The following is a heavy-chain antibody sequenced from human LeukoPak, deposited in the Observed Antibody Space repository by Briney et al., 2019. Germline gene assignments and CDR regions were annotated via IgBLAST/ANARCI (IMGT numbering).Heavy chain of an antibody. CDR3: ARDHRYCSGGSCYAGLHWFDP. V-gene: IGHV4-38-2*02. CDR2: IDHSGSS. Sequence: KASETLSLTCTVSGYSISSGYYWGWIRQPPGKGLEWIGSIDHSGSSHYNTSLKSRVTISVDTSKNQFSLKLSSVTAAETAVYYCARDHRYCSGGSCYAGLHWFDPWGQGTLVTVSS. J-gene: IGHJ5*02. D-gene: IGHD2-15*01. CDR1: GYSISSGYY.